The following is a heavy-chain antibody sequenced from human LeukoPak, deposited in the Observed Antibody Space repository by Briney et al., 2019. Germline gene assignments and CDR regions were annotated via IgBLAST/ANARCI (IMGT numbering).Heavy chain of an antibody. D-gene: IGHD4-17*01. CDR2: ISHIGRT. CDR1: GDSFSSHY. Sequence: PSETLSLTCAVSGDSFSSHYWTWIRQSPGTGLEWIGYISHIGRTNYNPSPKSRATISVDPSENQFSLKLNSVTAADTALYYCARAGHYGEYGWDVWGQGTTVNVSS. CDR3: ARAGHYGEYGWDV. V-gene: IGHV4-59*11. J-gene: IGHJ6*02.